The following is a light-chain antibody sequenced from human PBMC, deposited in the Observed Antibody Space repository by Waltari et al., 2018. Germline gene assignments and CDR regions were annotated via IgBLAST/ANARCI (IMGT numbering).Light chain of an antibody. J-gene: IGKJ4*01. CDR3: KKSRNWIT. Sequence: EFLLTHSPATLSFSPGEGSTLSCRAIQSFTSYLACSQQKPGQAPSLLINDASNRPTGIPARFSGSGSGTDFTLTISSLEPEDFEVYYCKKSRNWITFGGGNKVEIK. V-gene: IGKV3-11*01. CDR2: DAS. CDR1: QSFTSY.